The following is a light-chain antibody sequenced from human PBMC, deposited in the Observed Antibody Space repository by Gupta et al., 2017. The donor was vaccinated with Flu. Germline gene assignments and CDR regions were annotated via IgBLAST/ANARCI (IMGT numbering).Light chain of an antibody. CDR2: KAS. CDR3: QQYNSYSWT. CDR1: QSISSW. Sequence: PSTLVASVGDRVTITCRASQSISSWLAWFLQKPGKAPQLLIYKASNLEEGVPSRFSGRGSGTEFTLTISSLQPDDFATYYCQQYNSYSWTFGQGTKVEIK. J-gene: IGKJ1*01. V-gene: IGKV1-5*03.